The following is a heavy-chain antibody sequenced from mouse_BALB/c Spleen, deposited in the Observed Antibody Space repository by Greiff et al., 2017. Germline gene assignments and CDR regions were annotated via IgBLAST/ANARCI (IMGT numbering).Heavy chain of an antibody. CDR2: VNPYNGGT. CDR3: ARGGYPWYFDV. J-gene: IGHJ1*01. D-gene: IGHD2-2*01. CDR1: GYTFTDYY. V-gene: IGHV1-19*01. Sequence: VQLQQSGPELVKPGASVKMSCKASGYTFTDYYMDWVKQSHGESFEWIGRVNPYNGGTSYNQKFKGKATLTVDKSSSTAYMELNSLTSEDSAVYYCARGGYPWYFDVWGAGTTVTVSS.